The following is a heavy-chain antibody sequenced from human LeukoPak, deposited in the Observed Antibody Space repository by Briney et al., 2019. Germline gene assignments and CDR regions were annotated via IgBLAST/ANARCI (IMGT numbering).Heavy chain of an antibody. D-gene: IGHD4-23*01. CDR1: GGSISGHY. Sequence: SETLSLTCTVSGGSISGHYWHWIRQPPGKGLEWIGYISNTGNTNFMPSLKGRVTISLDKTKNQFSLNLTSVTTADTAFYYCARMTTVITHFDYWGQGTRVTVSS. V-gene: IGHV4-59*11. CDR3: ARMTTVITHFDY. CDR2: ISNTGNT. J-gene: IGHJ4*02.